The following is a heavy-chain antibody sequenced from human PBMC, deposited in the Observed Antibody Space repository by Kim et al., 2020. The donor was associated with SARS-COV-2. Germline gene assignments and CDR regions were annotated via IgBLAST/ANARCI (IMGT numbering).Heavy chain of an antibody. CDR3: AKDLGGWQHH. D-gene: IGHD6-19*01. CDR1: GFSFSDNA. Sequence: GGSLRLSCAASGFSFSDNAMSWVRQAPGKGLQWVSVFSGSDGRTYYADSVKGRFTISRDISRNTLYLQMNSLRVEDTAVYYCAKDLGGWQHHCGQGALVTVSS. J-gene: IGHJ5*02. CDR2: FSGSDGRT. V-gene: IGHV3-23*01.